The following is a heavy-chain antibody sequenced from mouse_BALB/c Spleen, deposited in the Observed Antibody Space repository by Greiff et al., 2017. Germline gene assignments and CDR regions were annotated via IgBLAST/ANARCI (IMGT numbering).Heavy chain of an antibody. Sequence: VQLKQTGPELVKPGASVKISCKASGYSFTDYIMLWVKQSHGKSLEWIGWIDPENGDTEYAPKFQGKATMTADTSSNTAYLQLSSLTSEDTAVYYCNDGSRGDYWGQGTTLTVSS. D-gene: IGHD1-1*01. J-gene: IGHJ2*01. V-gene: IGHV14-4*02. CDR1: GYSFTDYI. CDR3: NDGSRGDY. CDR2: IDPENGDT.